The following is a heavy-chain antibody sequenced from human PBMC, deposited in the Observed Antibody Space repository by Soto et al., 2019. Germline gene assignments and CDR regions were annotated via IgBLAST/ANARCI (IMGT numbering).Heavy chain of an antibody. D-gene: IGHD2-21*02. V-gene: IGHV1-18*01. CDR2: ISTYTGNT. CDR3: VRDQSYDKGGHLGSM. Sequence: QAQLVQSGSEEEKPGASVKVSCKASGYNFDSYGISWVRQAPGQGLQWMGWISTYTGNTHYSLKFQGRVTMTTDTAAXTAFMQLRSLRVDDTAVYFCVRDQSYDKGGHLGSMWGQGTLVTVAS. J-gene: IGHJ4*02. CDR1: GYNFDSYG.